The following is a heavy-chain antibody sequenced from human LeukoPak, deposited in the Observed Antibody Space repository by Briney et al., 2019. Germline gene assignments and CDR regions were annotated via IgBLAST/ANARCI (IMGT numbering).Heavy chain of an antibody. D-gene: IGHD3-16*01. CDR2: LYSDGNT. CDR1: GFTVITND. Sequence: PGGSLRLSCAASGFTVITNDMTWVRQAPGKGLEWVSVLYSDGNTKYADSVQGRFTISRDNSKNTLYLEMNSLSPDDTAVYYCARGVEPLDANTVAYWGQGTLVTVSS. CDR3: ARGVEPLDANTVAY. V-gene: IGHV3-53*01. J-gene: IGHJ4*02.